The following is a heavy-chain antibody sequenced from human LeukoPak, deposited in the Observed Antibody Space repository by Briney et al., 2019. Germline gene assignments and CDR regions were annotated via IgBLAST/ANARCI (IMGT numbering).Heavy chain of an antibody. CDR2: ISSSSNYK. CDR1: GFTFSDYY. J-gene: IGHJ1*01. CDR3: ARHGLYDSSDYWTFQH. Sequence: GGSQRLSCAASGFTFSDYYMSWIRQAPGKGLEWVSYISSSSNYKNYADSVQGRFSISRDNAKRSLYLQMNGLRAVDTAVYYCARHGLYDSSDYWTFQHWGQGTLVTVSS. V-gene: IGHV3-11*06. D-gene: IGHD3-22*01.